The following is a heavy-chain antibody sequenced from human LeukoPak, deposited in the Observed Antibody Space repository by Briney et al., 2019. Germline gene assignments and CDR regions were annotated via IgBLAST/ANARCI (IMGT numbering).Heavy chain of an antibody. CDR3: ARDYCSGGSYYFHVFVV. V-gene: IGHV4-30-2*01. D-gene: IGHD2-15*01. J-gene: IGHJ3*01. CDR1: RDSISSGGYY. CDR2: IYHSGES. Sequence: SETLSLTCTVSRDSISSGGYYCSWIRQPPGKGLEWIDYIYHSGESYFNPSLKSRVTMSVDKSKNQFSLNLTSVTAADTAVYYCARDYCSGGSYYFHVFVVWGQRTTVTVSS.